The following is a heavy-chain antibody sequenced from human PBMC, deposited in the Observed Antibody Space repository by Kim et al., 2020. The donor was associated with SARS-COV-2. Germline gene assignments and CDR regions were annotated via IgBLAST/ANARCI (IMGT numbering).Heavy chain of an antibody. CDR2: MNQDGSAK. CDR3: VNRFWDY. V-gene: IGHV3-7*01. Sequence: GGSLRLSCAASGFTFSSYWMTWVRQTPGKGLEWVANMNQDGSAKYYVDSVKGRFTISRDNAKNSVFLQMNSLRAEDTAVYYCVNRFWDYWGQGTLVTVSS. CDR1: GFTFSSYW. J-gene: IGHJ4*02. D-gene: IGHD3-3*01.